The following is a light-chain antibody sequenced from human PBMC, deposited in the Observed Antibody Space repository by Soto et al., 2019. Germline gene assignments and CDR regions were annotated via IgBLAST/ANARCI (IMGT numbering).Light chain of an antibody. CDR1: QSLVYSDGNTF. Sequence: EVVMTQSPLSLPVTLGQPASISCRSSQSLVYSDGNTFLNWLRQRPGQSPRRLIYKVSNRDSGFRVRFRGSGSGTDITLRISRMEAEDVGVYYCMQGSLCPPRYTFGQGTKLEIK. J-gene: IGKJ2*01. CDR2: KVS. V-gene: IGKV2-30*01. CDR3: MQGSLCPPRYT.